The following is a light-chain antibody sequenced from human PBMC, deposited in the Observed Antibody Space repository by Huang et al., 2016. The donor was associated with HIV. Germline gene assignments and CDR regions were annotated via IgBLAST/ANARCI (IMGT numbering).Light chain of an antibody. CDR1: QSVDNN. Sequence: EIVMTQSPATLSLSPGESATLSCRASQSVDNNLAWYQQKPGQAPRLLIYPASTTATGIPARFSGSGSGTEFTLTISTLQSEDFAIYYCQQCNKWPLIFGGGTKVEIK. CDR2: PAS. J-gene: IGKJ4*01. CDR3: QQCNKWPLI. V-gene: IGKV3-15*01.